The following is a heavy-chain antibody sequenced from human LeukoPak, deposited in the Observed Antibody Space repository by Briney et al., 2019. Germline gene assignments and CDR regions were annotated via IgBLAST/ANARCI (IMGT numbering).Heavy chain of an antibody. CDR2: IYYSGST. J-gene: IGHJ6*02. Sequence: SETLSLTCTVSGGSISSGDYYWSWIRQPPGKGLEWIGYIYYSGSTHYNPSLKSRVTISVDTSKNQFSLKLSSVTAADTAVYYCARVPYSNSYYYYGMDVWGQGTTVTVSS. CDR3: ARVPYSNSYYYYGMDV. V-gene: IGHV4-30-4*01. D-gene: IGHD4-11*01. CDR1: GGSISSGDYY.